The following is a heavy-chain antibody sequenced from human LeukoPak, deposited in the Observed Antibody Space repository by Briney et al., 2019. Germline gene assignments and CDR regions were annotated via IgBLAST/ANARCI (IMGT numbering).Heavy chain of an antibody. CDR3: ARGRKIVGARGNRFDP. CDR2: INPNSGGT. J-gene: IGHJ5*02. Sequence: ASVKVSCKASGYTFTRYYMHWVRQAPGQGLGWRGWINPNSGGTNYAQKFQGWVTMTRDTSISTAYMELSRLRSDDTAVYYCARGRKIVGARGNRFDPWGQGTLVTVSS. V-gene: IGHV1-2*04. CDR1: GYTFTRYY. D-gene: IGHD1-26*01.